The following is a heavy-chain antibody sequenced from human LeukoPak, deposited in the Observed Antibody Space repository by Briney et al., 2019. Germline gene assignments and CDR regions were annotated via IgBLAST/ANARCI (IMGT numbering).Heavy chain of an antibody. J-gene: IGHJ4*02. CDR2: ISSSSSYI. CDR3: ARVGIAVAGTKGFDY. V-gene: IGHV3-21*01. D-gene: IGHD6-19*01. Sequence: GGYLRLSCAASGFTFSSYSMNWVRQAPGKGLEWVSSISSSSSYIYYADSVKGRFTISRDNAKNSLYLQMNSLRAEDTAVYYCARVGIAVAGTKGFDYWGQGTLVTVSS. CDR1: GFTFSSYS.